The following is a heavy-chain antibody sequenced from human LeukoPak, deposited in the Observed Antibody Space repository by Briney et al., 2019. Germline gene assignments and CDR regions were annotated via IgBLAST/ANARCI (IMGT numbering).Heavy chain of an antibody. CDR1: GFTFSFYS. CDR3: AREFGGSASGAGY. Sequence: ESGGSLRLSCAASGFTFSFYSMNWVRQAPGKGLEWVSSMSVSGGLIYYADSVKGRFTVSRDNAKNSLYLQMNSLRAEDTAVYYCAREFGGSASGAGYWGQGTLVTVSS. J-gene: IGHJ4*02. V-gene: IGHV3-21*01. CDR2: MSVSGGLI. D-gene: IGHD3-10*01.